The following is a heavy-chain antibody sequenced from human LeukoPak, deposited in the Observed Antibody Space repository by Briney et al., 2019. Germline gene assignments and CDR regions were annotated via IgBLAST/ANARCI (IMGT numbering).Heavy chain of an antibody. CDR1: GFTFSSYG. D-gene: IGHD1-26*01. CDR3: AKDRKKWELLLDY. J-gene: IGHJ4*02. V-gene: IGHV3-30*02. Sequence: GGSLRLSCAASGFTFSSYGMHWVRQAPGKGLEWVAFIRYDGSNKYYADSVKGRFTISRDNSKNTLYLQMNSLRAEDTAVYYCAKDRKKWELLLDYWGQGTLVTVSS. CDR2: IRYDGSNK.